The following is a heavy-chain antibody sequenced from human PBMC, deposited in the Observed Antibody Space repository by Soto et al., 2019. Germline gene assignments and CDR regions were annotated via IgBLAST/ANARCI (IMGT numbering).Heavy chain of an antibody. V-gene: IGHV4-61*01. J-gene: IGHJ5*02. CDR1: SDSISRSNHY. CDR3: ARVIDYVILTGYYNGWFDP. D-gene: IGHD3-9*01. CDR2: ISYSGST. Sequence: TSVPMSLTRTITSDSISRSNHYWSWICQPPGEGLGWIGFISYSGSTNYNPSLKSRVTISVDTSKNQFSLKLSSVTAADTAVYYCARVIDYVILTGYYNGWFDPWGQGTLVTVS.